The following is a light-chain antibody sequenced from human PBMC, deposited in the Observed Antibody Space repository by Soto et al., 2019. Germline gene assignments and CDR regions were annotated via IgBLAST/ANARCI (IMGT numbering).Light chain of an antibody. CDR3: QQYNSYSLT. Sequence: DIQMTQSPSTLSASVGDRVTITCRDSQSITSWLAWYQQKPGKAHKLLIYKATSLESGVPSRFSGSGSGTEFTLTISSLQPDDFATYYCQQYNSYSLTFGQGTKVE. J-gene: IGKJ1*01. CDR1: QSITSW. CDR2: KAT. V-gene: IGKV1-5*03.